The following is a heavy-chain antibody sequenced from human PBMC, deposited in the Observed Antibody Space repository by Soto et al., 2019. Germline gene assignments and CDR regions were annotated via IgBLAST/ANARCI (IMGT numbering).Heavy chain of an antibody. CDR2: IYYSGST. Sequence: SETLSLTCTVSGGSISSGGYYWSWIRQHPGKGLEWIGYIYYSGSTYYNPSLKSRVTISVNTSKNQFSLQLNSVTPEDTAVYYCARGPAILNPWGQGIQVTVSS. CDR1: GGSISSGGYY. D-gene: IGHD3-3*01. CDR3: ARGPAILNP. J-gene: IGHJ5*02. V-gene: IGHV4-31*03.